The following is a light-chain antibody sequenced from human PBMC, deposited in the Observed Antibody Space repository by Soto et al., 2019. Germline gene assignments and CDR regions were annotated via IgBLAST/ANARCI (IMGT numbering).Light chain of an antibody. CDR1: SSNIGSNT. CDR2: SSN. CDR3: AAWDDSLNGSV. Sequence: QAVVTQPPSASGTPGQRVTISCSGSSSNIGSNTVNWYQQLPGTAPKLIIYSSNQRPSGVPDRFSGSKSGTSASLAISGLQSEDEADYYCAAWDDSLNGSVFGTGTKLTVL. V-gene: IGLV1-44*01. J-gene: IGLJ1*01.